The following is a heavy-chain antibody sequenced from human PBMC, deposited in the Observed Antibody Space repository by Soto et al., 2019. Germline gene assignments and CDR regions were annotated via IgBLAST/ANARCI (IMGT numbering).Heavy chain of an antibody. D-gene: IGHD5-18*01. Sequence: EVQLVESGGGLVQPGGSLRLSCAASGFTFSSYSMNWVRQAPGKGLEWVSYISSSSSTIYYADSVKGRFTISRDNAKNSLYLQMNSLRAEDTAVYYFAIGHSYGYDYWGQGTLVTVSS. V-gene: IGHV3-48*01. CDR1: GFTFSSYS. CDR2: ISSSSSTI. J-gene: IGHJ4*02. CDR3: AIGHSYGYDY.